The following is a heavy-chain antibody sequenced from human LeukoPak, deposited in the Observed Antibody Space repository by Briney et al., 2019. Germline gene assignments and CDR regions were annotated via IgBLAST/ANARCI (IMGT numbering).Heavy chain of an antibody. D-gene: IGHD5-24*01. CDR1: GFTFSSYS. V-gene: IGHV3-21*01. Sequence: GGSLRLSCAASGFTFSSYSMNWVRQAPGKGLEWVSSISSSSSYIYYADLVKGRFTISRDNAKNSLYLQMNSLRAEDTAVYYCARGARDGYNPGYWGQGTLVTVSS. CDR2: ISSSSSYI. J-gene: IGHJ4*02. CDR3: ARGARDGYNPGY.